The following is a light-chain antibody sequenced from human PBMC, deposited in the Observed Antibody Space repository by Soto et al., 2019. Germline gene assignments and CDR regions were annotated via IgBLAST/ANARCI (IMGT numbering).Light chain of an antibody. CDR3: QSYDSSLSGVV. CDR2: GNS. J-gene: IGLJ2*01. CDR1: SSNIGAGYD. V-gene: IGLV1-40*01. Sequence: QSVLTQPPSVSGAPGQRVTISCTGRSSNIGAGYDVHWYQQLPGTAPKLLIYGNSNRPSGVPDRFSGSKSGPSASLAITGLQAEDEADYYCQSYDSSLSGVVFGGGTKLTVL.